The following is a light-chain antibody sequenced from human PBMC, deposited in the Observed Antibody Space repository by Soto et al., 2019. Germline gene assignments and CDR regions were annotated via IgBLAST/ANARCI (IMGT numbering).Light chain of an antibody. J-gene: IGLJ1*01. V-gene: IGLV2-8*01. CDR1: SSDVGGYDS. Sequence: LTQPPSASGSPGQSVTISCSGTSSDVGGYDSVSWYQHHPGKVPKLIIFDVDKWPSGVPDRFSGFKSGNTASLTVSGLRAEDEADYYCSSCAGSNTFVFGTGTKVTVL. CDR3: SSCAGSNTFV. CDR2: DVD.